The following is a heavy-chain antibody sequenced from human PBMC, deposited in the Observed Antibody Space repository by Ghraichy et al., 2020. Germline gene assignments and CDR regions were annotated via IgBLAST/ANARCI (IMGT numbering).Heavy chain of an antibody. J-gene: IGHJ6*02. CDR3: ARVNYYGSGESYYYYYGMGV. CDR1: GGSISSYY. Sequence: SETLSLTCTVSGGSISSYYWSWIRQPPGKGLEWIGYIYYSGSTNYNPSLKSRVTISVDTSKNQFSLKLSSVTAADTAVYYCARVNYYGSGESYYYYYGMGVWGQGTTVTVSS. V-gene: IGHV4-59*01. D-gene: IGHD3-10*01. CDR2: IYYSGST.